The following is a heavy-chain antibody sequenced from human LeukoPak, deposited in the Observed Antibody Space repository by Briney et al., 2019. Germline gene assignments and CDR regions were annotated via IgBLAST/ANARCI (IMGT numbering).Heavy chain of an antibody. CDR2: IYYSGST. CDR1: GGSISSYY. V-gene: IGHV4-59*08. CDR3: VRHSHHGGNFPDGFDI. J-gene: IGHJ3*02. Sequence: PSETLSLTCTVSGGSISSYYWSWIRQPPGKGLEWIGYIYYSGSTNYNPSLESRVTISVDTSKNQFSLKLSSVTAADTAVYYCVRHSHHGGNFPDGFDIWGQGTMVTVSS. D-gene: IGHD4-23*01.